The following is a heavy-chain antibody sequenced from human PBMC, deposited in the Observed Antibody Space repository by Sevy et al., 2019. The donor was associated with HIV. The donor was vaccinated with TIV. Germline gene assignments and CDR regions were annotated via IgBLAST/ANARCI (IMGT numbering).Heavy chain of an antibody. CDR3: ARIWHYDFWSGCYRSYDAFDI. V-gene: IGHV4-59*01. J-gene: IGHJ3*02. CDR1: GGYISSYY. CDR2: IYYSGST. Sequence: SETLSLTCTVSGGYISSYYWSWIRQPPGKGLEWIGYIYYSGSTNYNPTLKSRVTISVDTSKNQFSLKLSSVTAADTAVYYCARIWHYDFWSGCYRSYDAFDIWGQGAMVTVSS. D-gene: IGHD3-3*01.